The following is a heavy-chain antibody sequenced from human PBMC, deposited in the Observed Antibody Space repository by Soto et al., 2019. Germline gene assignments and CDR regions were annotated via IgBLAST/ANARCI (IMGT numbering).Heavy chain of an antibody. J-gene: IGHJ6*03. Sequence: GGSLRLSCAASGFTFSSYGMHWVRQAPGKGLEWVAVISYDGSNKYYADSVKGRFTISRDNSKNTLYLQMNSLRAEDTAVYYCAKMGLRGYYYYYMDVWRKGTTVTVSS. CDR2: ISYDGSNK. CDR1: GFTFSSYG. V-gene: IGHV3-30*18. D-gene: IGHD4-17*01. CDR3: AKMGLRGYYYYYMDV.